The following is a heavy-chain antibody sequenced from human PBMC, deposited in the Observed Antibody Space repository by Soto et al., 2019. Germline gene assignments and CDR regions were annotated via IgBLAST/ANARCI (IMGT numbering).Heavy chain of an antibody. CDR1: GFSLSNARMG. Sequence: QVTLKESGPVLVKPTETLTLTCTVSGFSLSNARMGVSWIRQPAGKALEWLAHIFSNDEKSYSTSLKSRLTISKDTSKSQVVLTMTNMDPVDTATYYCARMAMYGSGSYWGDYWGQGTLVTVSS. CDR2: IFSNDEK. J-gene: IGHJ4*02. V-gene: IGHV2-26*01. CDR3: ARMAMYGSGSYWGDY. D-gene: IGHD3-10*01.